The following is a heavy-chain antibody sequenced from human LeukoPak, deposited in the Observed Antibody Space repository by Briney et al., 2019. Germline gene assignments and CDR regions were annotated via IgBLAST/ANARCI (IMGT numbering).Heavy chain of an antibody. J-gene: IGHJ4*02. Sequence: PGGSLRLSCAASGFTFTRNAMAWLRQAPGKGLEWVSAIDGSGGTAFYADSVKGRVTISRVQSTNTVYLQMNSLRADDTAVYYCAKAHCSSTSCSRADNWGQGTLVTVSS. CDR3: AKAHCSSTSCSRADN. V-gene: IGHV3-23*01. D-gene: IGHD2-2*01. CDR2: IDGSGGTA. CDR1: GFTFTRNA.